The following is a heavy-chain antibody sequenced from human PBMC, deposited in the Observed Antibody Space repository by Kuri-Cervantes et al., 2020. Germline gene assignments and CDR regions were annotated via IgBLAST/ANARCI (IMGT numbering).Heavy chain of an antibody. D-gene: IGHD3-10*01. V-gene: IGHV1-8*01. Sequence: GGSLRLSCKGSGYTFTSYGINWVRQATGQGLEWMGWMNPNSGNTGYAQKFQGRVTTTRNTSISTAYMELSTLRSEDTAVYYCATTSGRRSYNWFDPWGQGTLVTVSS. CDR2: MNPNSGNT. J-gene: IGHJ5*02. CDR3: ATTSGRRSYNWFDP. CDR1: GYTFTSYG.